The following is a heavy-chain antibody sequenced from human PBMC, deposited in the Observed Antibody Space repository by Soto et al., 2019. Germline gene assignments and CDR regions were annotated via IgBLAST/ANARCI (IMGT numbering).Heavy chain of an antibody. CDR3: ARHLPFKGAYYYYYMDV. CDR2: IYPGDSDT. CDR1: GYSFTSYW. J-gene: IGHJ6*03. Sequence: GESLKISCKGSGYSFTSYWIAWVRQMPGKGLEWMGIIYPGDSDTRYSPSFQGQVTISAGKSISTAYLQWSSLKASDTAMYYCARHLPFKGAYYYYYMDVWGKGTTVTAP. V-gene: IGHV5-51*01.